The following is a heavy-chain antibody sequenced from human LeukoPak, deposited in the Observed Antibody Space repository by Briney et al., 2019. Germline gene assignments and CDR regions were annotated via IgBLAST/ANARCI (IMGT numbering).Heavy chain of an antibody. Sequence: GGSLRLSCAASGFGFSSNWMHWVRQAPGEGLVWVSRINAVGSATSYADSVKGRFTISRDNSKNTLYLQMNSLRAEDTAVYYCAKTYRAYNYYDSSGPSYYFDYWGQGTLVTVSS. D-gene: IGHD3-22*01. CDR1: GFGFSSNW. CDR3: AKTYRAYNYYDSSGPSYYFDY. J-gene: IGHJ4*02. CDR2: INAVGSAT. V-gene: IGHV3-74*01.